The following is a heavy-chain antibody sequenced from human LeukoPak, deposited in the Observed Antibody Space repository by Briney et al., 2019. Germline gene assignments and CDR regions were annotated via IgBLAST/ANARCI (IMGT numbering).Heavy chain of an antibody. CDR1: GYTFTSYG. D-gene: IGHD3-9*01. V-gene: IGHV1-18*01. Sequence: ASVKVPCKASGYTFTSYGISWVRQAPGQGLEWMGWISAYNGNTNYAQKLQGRVTMTTDTSTSTAYMELRSLRSDDTAVYYCARDRKDILTGYYIYWGQGTLVTVSS. CDR3: ARDRKDILTGYYIY. J-gene: IGHJ4*02. CDR2: ISAYNGNT.